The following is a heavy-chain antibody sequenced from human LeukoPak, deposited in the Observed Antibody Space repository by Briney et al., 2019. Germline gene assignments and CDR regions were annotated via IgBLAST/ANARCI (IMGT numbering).Heavy chain of an antibody. CDR3: ARGGSSCSGGSCVFYGMDV. V-gene: IGHV1-46*01. CDR1: GYTFTGYY. J-gene: IGHJ6*02. D-gene: IGHD2-15*01. Sequence: ASVKVSCKASGYTFTGYYMHWVRQAPGQGLEWMGIINPSGGSTSYAQKFQGRVTMTRDTSTSTVYMELSSLRSEDTAVYYCARGGSSCSGGSCVFYGMDVWGQGTTVTVSS. CDR2: INPSGGST.